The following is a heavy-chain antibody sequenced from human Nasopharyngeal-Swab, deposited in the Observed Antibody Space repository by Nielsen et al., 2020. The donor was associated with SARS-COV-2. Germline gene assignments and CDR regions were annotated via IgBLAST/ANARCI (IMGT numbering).Heavy chain of an antibody. V-gene: IGHV3-30*18. CDR1: GFTFSSYV. CDR3: AKDGLRGGMITFGEVIEYYLDF. Sequence: GESLKISCAASGFTFSSYVMHLVRQTPGKGLEWVSLISYDGSHKYYADSVKGRFTISRDNSKNTLFLQINSLRAEDTAVYYCAKDGLRGGMITFGEVIEYYLDFWGQGTLVTVSS. J-gene: IGHJ4*02. D-gene: IGHD3-16*02. CDR2: ISYDGSHK.